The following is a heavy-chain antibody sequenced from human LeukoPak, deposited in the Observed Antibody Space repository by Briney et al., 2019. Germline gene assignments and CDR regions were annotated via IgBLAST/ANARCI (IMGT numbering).Heavy chain of an antibody. D-gene: IGHD6-13*01. CDR2: IYYSGST. CDR1: GYSISSGYY. V-gene: IGHV4-38-2*02. Sequence: PSETLSLTCTVSGYSISSGYYWSWIRQPPGKGLEWIGYIYYSGSTNYNPSLKSRVTISVDTSKNQFSLKLSSVTAADTAVYYCARMSELSSSSWYNWFDPWGQGTLVTVSS. CDR3: ARMSELSSSSWYNWFDP. J-gene: IGHJ5*02.